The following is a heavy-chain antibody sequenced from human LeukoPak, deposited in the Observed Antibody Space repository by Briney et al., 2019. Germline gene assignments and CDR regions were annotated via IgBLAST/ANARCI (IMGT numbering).Heavy chain of an antibody. CDR3: ARHSSSWEYYFDY. D-gene: IGHD6-13*01. J-gene: IGHJ4*02. V-gene: IGHV4-4*07. Sequence: PSETLSLTCTVSGGSISSYYWSWIRQPAGKGLEWIGRIYISGSGSTNYNPSLKSRVTMSVDTSKNQFSLKLSSVTAADTAVYYCARHSSSWEYYFDYWGQGTLVTVSS. CDR1: GGSISSYY. CDR2: IYISGSGST.